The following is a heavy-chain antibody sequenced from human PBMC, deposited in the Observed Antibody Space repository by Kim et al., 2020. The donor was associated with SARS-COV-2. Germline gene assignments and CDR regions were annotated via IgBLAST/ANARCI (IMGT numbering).Heavy chain of an antibody. CDR1: GFTFSDYY. Sequence: GGSLRLSCAASGFTFSDYYMNWIRQAPGKGLEWVSFISTGGGSIFYSDSVKGRFTISRDNAKNSLYLQMNSLRVEDSAIYYCAKAGRGYNAFEFWGQGTLVTVSS. V-gene: IGHV3-11*01. CDR3: AKAGRGYNAFEF. J-gene: IGHJ4*02. D-gene: IGHD6-25*01. CDR2: ISTGGGSI.